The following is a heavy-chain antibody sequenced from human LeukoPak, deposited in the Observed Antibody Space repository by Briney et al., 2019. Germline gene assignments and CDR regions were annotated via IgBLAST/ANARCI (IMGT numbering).Heavy chain of an antibody. D-gene: IGHD4-17*01. CDR3: ARPPFYGDSSDI. CDR1: GFTFDDYG. CDR2: INWNGGST. J-gene: IGHJ3*02. Sequence: PGGSLRLSCAASGFTFDDYGMSWVRQAPGKGLEWVSGINWNGGSTGYADSVKGRFTISRDNAKNSLYLQMNSLRAEDTAVYYRARPPFYGDSSDIWGQGTMVTVSS. V-gene: IGHV3-20*04.